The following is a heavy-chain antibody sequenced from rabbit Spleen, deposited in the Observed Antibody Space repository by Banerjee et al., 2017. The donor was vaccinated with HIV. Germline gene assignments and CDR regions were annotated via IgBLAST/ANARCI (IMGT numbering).Heavy chain of an antibody. V-gene: IGHV1S43*01. CDR1: GIDFSNYFY. J-gene: IGHJ6*01. D-gene: IGHD4-2*01. CDR3: ARDLENYAGSNCLDL. CDR2: TYTTSGST. Sequence: QSLEESGGDLVKPGASLTLTCIASGIDFSNYFYMCWVRQAPGKGLELIACTYTTSGSTWYASWTKGRFTISQSTSLNTVDLKMTSLTAADTATYFCARDLENYAGSNCLDLWGPGTLVTVS.